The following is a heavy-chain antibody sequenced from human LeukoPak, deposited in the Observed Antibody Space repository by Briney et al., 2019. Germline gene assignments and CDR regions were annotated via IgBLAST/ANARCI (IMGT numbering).Heavy chain of an antibody. Sequence: MTSETLSLTCTVSGGSISSGGYYWSWIRQHPGKGLEWIGSIYYSGSTYYTPSLKSRITISVDTSKNQFSLNLSSVTAADTALYYCATVCTRNYCQDHWGQGTLVTVSS. V-gene: IGHV4-39*01. J-gene: IGHJ4*02. CDR1: GGSISSGGYY. D-gene: IGHD2-8*01. CDR2: IYYSGST. CDR3: ATVCTRNYCQDH.